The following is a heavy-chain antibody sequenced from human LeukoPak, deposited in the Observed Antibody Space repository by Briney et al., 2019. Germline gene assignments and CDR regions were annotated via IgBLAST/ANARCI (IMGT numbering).Heavy chain of an antibody. CDR1: GYTFSTHW. V-gene: IGHV1-46*01. D-gene: IGHD1-26*01. J-gene: IGHJ5*02. Sequence: ASVKVSCKTSGYTFSTHWMHWVRQAPGQGLEWMGIINPNGGFTCYAQKFQGRVTVTRDMSTSTVYMELSDLKSEDTAVYYCARDQSGEWDLLSGWWFDPWGQGTLVTVSS. CDR2: INPNGGFT. CDR3: ARDQSGEWDLLSGWWFDP.